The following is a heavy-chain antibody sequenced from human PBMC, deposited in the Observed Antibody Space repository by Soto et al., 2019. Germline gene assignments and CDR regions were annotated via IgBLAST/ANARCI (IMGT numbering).Heavy chain of an antibody. D-gene: IGHD5-12*01. CDR2: ISSSSSTI. V-gene: IGHV3-48*01. CDR1: GFTLSSYS. Sequence: PGGSLRLSCAASGFTLSSYSMNWVRQAPGKGLEWVSYISSSSSTIYYADSVKGRFTISRDNAKNSLYLQMNSLGVEDTAVYYCGRDGYSGYDPTVLKYYYYMDVWGEGTTVTVSS. J-gene: IGHJ6*03. CDR3: GRDGYSGYDPTVLKYYYYMDV.